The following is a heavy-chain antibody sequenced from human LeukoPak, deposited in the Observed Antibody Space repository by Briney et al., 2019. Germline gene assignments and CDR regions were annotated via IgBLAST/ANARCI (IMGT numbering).Heavy chain of an antibody. CDR3: ARRRLRYFDWLEGDYYYYYMDV. J-gene: IGHJ6*03. D-gene: IGHD3-9*01. CDR1: GFTLSNYG. Sequence: PGGSLRLSCAASGFTLSNYGIHWVRQAPGKGLEWVAFIRYDGSNKYYADSVKGRFTISRDISKNTVYLQMNSLRAEDTAVYYCARRRLRYFDWLEGDYYYYYMDVWGKGTTVTISS. CDR2: IRYDGSNK. V-gene: IGHV3-30*02.